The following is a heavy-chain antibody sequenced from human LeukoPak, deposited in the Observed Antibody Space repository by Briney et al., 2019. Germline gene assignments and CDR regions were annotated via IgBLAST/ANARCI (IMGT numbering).Heavy chain of an antibody. Sequence: PGGSLRLSCAASGFIFSNYWMYWVRQAPRKGLVWVSRINSDGSSTRYADSVKGRFTISRDNAKNTLYLQMNSLRAEDTAVYFCAGLPVLATTPDYWGQGTLVTVSS. CDR3: AGLPVLATTPDY. CDR2: INSDGSST. V-gene: IGHV3-74*01. D-gene: IGHD5-12*01. J-gene: IGHJ4*02. CDR1: GFIFSNYW.